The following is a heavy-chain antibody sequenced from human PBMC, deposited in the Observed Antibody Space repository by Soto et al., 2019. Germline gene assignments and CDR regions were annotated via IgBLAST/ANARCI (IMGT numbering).Heavy chain of an antibody. D-gene: IGHD2-8*01. CDR1: GFTFDDYA. Sequence: GGSLRLSCAASGFTFDDYAMHWVRQAPGKGLEWVSGISWNSGSIGYADSVKGRFTISRDNAKNSLYLQMNSLRAEDTALYYCAKAPPNNRVGVYMDVWGKGTTVTVSS. V-gene: IGHV3-9*01. J-gene: IGHJ6*03. CDR2: ISWNSGSI. CDR3: AKAPPNNRVGVYMDV.